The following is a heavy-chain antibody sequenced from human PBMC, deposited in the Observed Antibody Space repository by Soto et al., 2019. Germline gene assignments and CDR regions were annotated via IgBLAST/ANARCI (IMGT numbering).Heavy chain of an antibody. CDR3: AKSDIVVVVAAPNWFDP. CDR2: ISYDGSNK. D-gene: IGHD2-15*01. CDR1: GFTFSSYG. J-gene: IGHJ5*02. Sequence: QVQLVESGGGVVQPGRSLRLSCAASGFTFSSYGMHWVRQAPGKGLEWVAVISYDGSNKYYADSVKGRFTISRDNSKNTLDLQMNSLRAEDTAVYYCAKSDIVVVVAAPNWFDPWGQGTLFTVSS. V-gene: IGHV3-30*18.